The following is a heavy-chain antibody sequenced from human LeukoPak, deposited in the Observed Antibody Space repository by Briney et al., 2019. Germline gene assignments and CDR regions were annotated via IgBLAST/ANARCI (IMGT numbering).Heavy chain of an antibody. CDR2: INHSGST. Sequence: SETLSLTCAVYGGSFSGYYWSWIRQPPGKGLEWIGEINHSGSTNYNPSLKSRVTISVDTSKNQFSLKLSSVTAADTAVYYCARRRYSSSWYYWGQGTLVTVSS. V-gene: IGHV4-34*01. CDR3: ARRRYSSSWYY. J-gene: IGHJ4*02. CDR1: GGSFSGYY. D-gene: IGHD6-13*01.